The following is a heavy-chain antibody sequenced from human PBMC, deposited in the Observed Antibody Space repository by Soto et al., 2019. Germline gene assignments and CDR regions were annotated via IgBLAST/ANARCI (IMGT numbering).Heavy chain of an antibody. CDR1: GGSISRYY. CDR2: INHSGST. D-gene: IGHD6-6*01. J-gene: IGHJ6*03. CDR3: ARGYQDSSLSNYMDV. Sequence: ASETLSLTCTVSGGSISRYYWSWIRQPPGKGLEWIGEINHSGSTNYNPSLKSRVTISVDTSKNQFSLKLSSVTAADTAVYYCARGYQDSSLSNYMDVWGKGTTVTVSS. V-gene: IGHV4-34*01.